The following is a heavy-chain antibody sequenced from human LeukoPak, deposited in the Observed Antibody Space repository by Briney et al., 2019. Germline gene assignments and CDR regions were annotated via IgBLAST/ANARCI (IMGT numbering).Heavy chain of an antibody. V-gene: IGHV4-4*02. J-gene: IGHJ6*03. CDR1: GGSISSSNW. CDR3: ARGTAAAVPLYYYYYYMDV. Sequence: SGTLSLTCAVSGGSISSSNWWSWVRQPPGKGLEWIGETYHSGSTNYNPSLKSRVTISVDKSKNQFSLKLSSVTAADTAVYYCARGTAAAVPLYYYYYYMDVWGKGTTVTVSS. D-gene: IGHD6-25*01. CDR2: TYHSGST.